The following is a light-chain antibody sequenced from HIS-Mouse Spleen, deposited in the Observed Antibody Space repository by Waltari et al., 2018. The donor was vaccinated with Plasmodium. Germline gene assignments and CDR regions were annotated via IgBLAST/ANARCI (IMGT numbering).Light chain of an antibody. CDR2: SNN. CDR3: AAWDDSLNGVV. Sequence: SVLPQPPSASGTPGQRVPISCSGSSPHLGSNTVNWYQQLPGTAPKLLIYSNNQRPSGVPDRFSGSKSGTSASLAISGLQSEDEADYYCAAWDDSLNGVVFGGGTKLTVL. J-gene: IGLJ2*01. V-gene: IGLV1-44*01. CDR1: SPHLGSNT.